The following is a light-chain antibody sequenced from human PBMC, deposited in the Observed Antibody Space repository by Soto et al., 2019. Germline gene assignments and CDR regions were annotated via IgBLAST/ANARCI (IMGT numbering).Light chain of an antibody. CDR2: DNN. CDR1: NSNIGINY. V-gene: IGLV1-51*01. Sequence: QAVVTQPPSVSAAAGQKVTISCSGSNSNIGINYVSWYQQVPGTAPKLLIYDNNRRPSGIPDRFSGSKSGTSATLGITGLQTGDEADYYCGTWDSSLSGVLFGGGTKLTVL. CDR3: GTWDSSLSGVL. J-gene: IGLJ2*01.